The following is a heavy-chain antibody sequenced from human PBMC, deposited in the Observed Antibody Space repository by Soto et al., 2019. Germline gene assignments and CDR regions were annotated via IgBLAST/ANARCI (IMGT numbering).Heavy chain of an antibody. V-gene: IGHV4-34*01. D-gene: IGHD1-26*01. J-gene: IGHJ1*01. Sequence: KQSQTLSLTCAVYGGSFSGYYWSWIRQPPGKGLEWIGEINHSGSTNYNPSLKSRVTISVDTSKNQFSLKLSSVTAADTAVYYCARGHGGSYYAEYFQHWGQGTLVTVSS. CDR2: INHSGST. CDR3: ARGHGGSYYAEYFQH. CDR1: GGSFSGYY.